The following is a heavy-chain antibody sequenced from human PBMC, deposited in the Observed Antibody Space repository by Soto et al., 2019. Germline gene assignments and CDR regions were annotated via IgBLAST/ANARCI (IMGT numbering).Heavy chain of an antibody. CDR1: GDSVSPRY. CDR3: ARGRSVLRFLEWLYGSYYFDY. CDR2: IYYTGST. J-gene: IGHJ4*02. V-gene: IGHV4-59*02. D-gene: IGHD3-3*01. Sequence: PSATLSLKGTGSGDSVSPRYWSWIQKHPGKGLELIGYIYYTGSTNYNPSLKSRVSISVDTSKNQFSLKLSSVTAADTAVYYCARGRSVLRFLEWLYGSYYFDYWGQGTLVTVSS.